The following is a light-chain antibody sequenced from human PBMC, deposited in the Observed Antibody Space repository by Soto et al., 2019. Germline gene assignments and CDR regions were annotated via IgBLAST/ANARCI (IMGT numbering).Light chain of an antibody. V-gene: IGLV2-8*01. CDR2: EVS. J-gene: IGLJ1*01. CDR1: SSDVGAYNY. CDR3: SSPAGSNNYV. Sequence: QSALTQPPSASGSPGQSVTISCTGTSSDVGAYNYVSWYQQHPGKAPKLMIYEVSKRPSGVPDRFSGSKSGNTASLTVSGLQAEDEADYYCSSPAGSNNYVFGTGTKLTAL.